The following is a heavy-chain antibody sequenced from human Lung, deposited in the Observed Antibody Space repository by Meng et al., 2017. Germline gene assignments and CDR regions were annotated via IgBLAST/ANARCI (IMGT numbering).Heavy chain of an antibody. V-gene: IGHV4-34*01. D-gene: IGHD4-11*01. Sequence: PQQGGAGLLKPSETLSPTCVVSGGSFSDYYWSWIRQPPGKGLEWIGEINHSGSTNYNPSLESRATISVDTSQNNLSLKLSSVTAADSAVYYCARGPTTMAHDFDYWGQGTLVTVSS. CDR1: GGSFSDYY. CDR3: ARGPTTMAHDFDY. CDR2: INHSGST. J-gene: IGHJ4*02.